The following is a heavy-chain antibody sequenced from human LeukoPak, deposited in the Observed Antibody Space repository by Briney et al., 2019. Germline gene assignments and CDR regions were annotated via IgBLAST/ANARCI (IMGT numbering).Heavy chain of an antibody. J-gene: IGHJ5*02. Sequence: ASVKVSCKDSGYTFTTYDINWVRQASGQGLEWMGWMNPVSGNTGYVQKFQGRVTMTRNTSITTAYMELSSLKSEDTAVYYCARGRGSGHKENWFDPWGQGTLVTVSS. V-gene: IGHV1-8*01. D-gene: IGHD6-19*01. CDR1: GYTFTTYD. CDR3: ARGRGSGHKENWFDP. CDR2: MNPVSGNT.